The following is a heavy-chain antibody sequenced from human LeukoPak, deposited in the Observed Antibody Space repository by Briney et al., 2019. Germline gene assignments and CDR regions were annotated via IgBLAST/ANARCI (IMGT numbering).Heavy chain of an antibody. D-gene: IGHD6-19*01. CDR3: ARGSSGEFF. Sequence: PGGSLRLSCAASGFTFSSYSMNWVRQAPGRGLEWVSSISSSSSYIYYADSVKGRFTISRDNAKNSLYLQMSSLRAEDTAVYYCARGSSGEFFWGQGTLVTVSS. CDR1: GFTFSSYS. J-gene: IGHJ4*02. V-gene: IGHV3-21*01. CDR2: ISSSSSYI.